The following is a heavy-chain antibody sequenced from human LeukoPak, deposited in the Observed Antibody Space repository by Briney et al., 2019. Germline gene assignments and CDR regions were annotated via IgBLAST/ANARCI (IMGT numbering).Heavy chain of an antibody. CDR2: IKSKTDGGTT. CDR1: GFTFSNAW. CDR3: TTDPSAYGDHGPGFGWNDY. V-gene: IGHV3-15*07. J-gene: IGHJ4*02. Sequence: GGSLRLSCAASGFTFSNAWMNWVRQAPGKGLEWVGRIKSKTDGGTTDYAAPVKGRFTISRDDSKNTLYLQMNSLKTEDTAVYYCTTDPSAYGDHGPGFGWNDYWGQGTLVTVSS. D-gene: IGHD4-17*01.